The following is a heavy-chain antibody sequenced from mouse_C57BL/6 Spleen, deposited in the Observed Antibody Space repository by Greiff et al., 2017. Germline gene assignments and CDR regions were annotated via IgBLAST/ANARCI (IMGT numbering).Heavy chain of an antibody. V-gene: IGHV1-54*01. CDR3: ARDRTAQAIFAY. Sequence: VKLQESGAELVRPGTSVKVSCKASGYAFTNYLIEWVKQRPGQGLEWIGVINPGSGGTNYNEKFKGKATLTADKSSSTAYMQLSSLTSEDSAVYFCARDRTAQAIFAYWGQGTLVTVSA. J-gene: IGHJ3*01. CDR2: INPGSGGT. CDR1: GYAFTNYL. D-gene: IGHD3-2*02.